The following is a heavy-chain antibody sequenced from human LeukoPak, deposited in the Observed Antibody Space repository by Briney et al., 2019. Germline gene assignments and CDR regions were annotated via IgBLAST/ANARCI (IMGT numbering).Heavy chain of an antibody. V-gene: IGHV1-2*02. CDR3: ARGNIVVVVAAAPDY. Sequence: ASVKVSCKASEYTYTGYYMHWVRQAPGQGLEWMGWINPNSGGTNYAQKFQGRVTMTRDTSISTAYMELSRLRSDDTAVYYCARGNIVVVVAAAPDYWGQGTLVTVSS. J-gene: IGHJ4*02. CDR2: INPNSGGT. CDR1: EYTYTGYY. D-gene: IGHD2-15*01.